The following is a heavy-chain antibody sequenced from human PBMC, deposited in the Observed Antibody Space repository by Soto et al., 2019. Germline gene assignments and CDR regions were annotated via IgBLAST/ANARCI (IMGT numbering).Heavy chain of an antibody. Sequence: EVQLVESGGGLVQPGGSLRLSCAASGFTFSSYEMNWVHQAPGKGLEWVSYISSSGSTIYYADSVKGRFTISRDNAKNSLYLQMNSLRAEDTAVYYCARGGYDSSGYYYAGAEYFQHWGQGTLVTVSS. CDR3: ARGGYDSSGYYYAGAEYFQH. D-gene: IGHD3-22*01. V-gene: IGHV3-48*03. CDR1: GFTFSSYE. CDR2: ISSSGSTI. J-gene: IGHJ1*01.